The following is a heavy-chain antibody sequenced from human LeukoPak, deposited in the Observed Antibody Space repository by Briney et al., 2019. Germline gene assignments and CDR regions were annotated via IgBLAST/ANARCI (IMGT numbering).Heavy chain of an antibody. Sequence: PGGSLRLSCAASGFTFTNYWMIWVRQVPGKGLEWVANINEDGSQKYYVGSVEGRFTISRDNAKNSLYLQMNSLRAEDTAVYYCASSTYSSSPSWGQGTLVTVSS. J-gene: IGHJ5*02. D-gene: IGHD6-6*01. CDR2: INEDGSQK. CDR1: GFTFTNYW. V-gene: IGHV3-7*01. CDR3: ASSTYSSSPS.